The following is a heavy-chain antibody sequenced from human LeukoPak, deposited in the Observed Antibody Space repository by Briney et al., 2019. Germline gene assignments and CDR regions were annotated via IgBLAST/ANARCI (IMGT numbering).Heavy chain of an antibody. CDR1: GFTFSTYW. V-gene: IGHV3-7*01. CDR3: ARDSPGYGAYVS. D-gene: IGHD5-12*01. J-gene: IGHJ1*01. Sequence: PGGSLRLSCAASGFTFSTYWMTWVRQAPGKGPGWVANIKEDGSREYYVDSVKGRFTIPRDNAKNSLYLQMDSLTAEDTAVYYCARDSPGYGAYVSWGQGTLVSVSS. CDR2: IKEDGSRE.